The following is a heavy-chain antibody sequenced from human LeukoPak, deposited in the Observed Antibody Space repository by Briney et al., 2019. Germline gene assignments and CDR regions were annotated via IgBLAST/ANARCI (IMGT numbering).Heavy chain of an antibody. J-gene: IGHJ4*02. D-gene: IGHD2-15*01. CDR1: GFRFSNNG. CDR3: ARFTGNGEYDGGLDY. Sequence: SGGSLRLSCAASGFRFSNNGMHWVRQAPGKGLGWVAVIWFDGSREYYADSVKGRFSISRDNFKNTLDLQMNSLRAEDTAFYYCARFTGNGEYDGGLDYWGQGTLVTVSS. CDR2: IWFDGSRE. V-gene: IGHV3-33*01.